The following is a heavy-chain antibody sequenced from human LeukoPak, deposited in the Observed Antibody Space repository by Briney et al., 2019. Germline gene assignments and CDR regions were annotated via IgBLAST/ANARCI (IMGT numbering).Heavy chain of an antibody. CDR2: ISGSGGST. Sequence: GGSLRLSCAASAFTFSSYAMSWVRQAPGKGLEWVSAISGSGGSTYYADSVEGRFTISRDNSKNTLYLQMNSLRDEDTGVYYCAKGLRTGVGPYMGYHYYMDVWGKGATVTVSS. CDR3: AKGLRTGVGPYMGYHYYMDV. CDR1: AFTFSSYA. D-gene: IGHD3-16*01. V-gene: IGHV3-23*01. J-gene: IGHJ6*03.